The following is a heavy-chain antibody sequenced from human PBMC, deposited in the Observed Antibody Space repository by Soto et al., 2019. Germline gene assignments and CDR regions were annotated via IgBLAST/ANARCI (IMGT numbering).Heavy chain of an antibody. D-gene: IGHD6-6*01. CDR3: ARPIDYASSSTGFDY. J-gene: IGHJ4*02. V-gene: IGHV5-51*01. CDR2: IYPGDSDT. CDR1: GYSYSTYW. Sequence: GESLKISCKGSGYSYSTYWIAWVRQKPGKGLEFMGIIYPGDSDTRYSPSFQGQVTISADKTITTAYLQWSSLRASDTAMYYCARPIDYASSSTGFDYWGQGTLVTSP.